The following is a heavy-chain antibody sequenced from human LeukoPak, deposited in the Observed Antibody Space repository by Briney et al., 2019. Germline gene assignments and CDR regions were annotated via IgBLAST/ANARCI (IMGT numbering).Heavy chain of an antibody. CDR2: IYSGGST. V-gene: IGHV3-53*01. CDR1: GFTVSSNY. J-gene: IGHJ4*02. D-gene: IGHD2/OR15-2a*01. Sequence: GGSLRLSCAASGFTVSSNYMCWVRQAPGKGLEWVSVIYSGGSTYYADSVKGRFTNSRDTSKNTLYLQMDSLRAEDTAVYYCAGGRSTSSIFDYWGQGTLVTVSS. CDR3: AGGRSTSSIFDY.